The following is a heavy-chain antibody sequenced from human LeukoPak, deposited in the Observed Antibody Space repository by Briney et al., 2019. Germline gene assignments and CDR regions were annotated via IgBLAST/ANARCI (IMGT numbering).Heavy chain of an antibody. Sequence: EIIQSATTHYNPSLKSQVTISVDTSENQLFLRVTSVTTADTAVYYCARGPTTSGVGTFDYWGQGTLVTVSS. J-gene: IGHJ4*02. V-gene: IGHV4-34*01. CDR2: IIQSATT. CDR3: ARGPTTSGVGTFDY. D-gene: IGHD3-3*01.